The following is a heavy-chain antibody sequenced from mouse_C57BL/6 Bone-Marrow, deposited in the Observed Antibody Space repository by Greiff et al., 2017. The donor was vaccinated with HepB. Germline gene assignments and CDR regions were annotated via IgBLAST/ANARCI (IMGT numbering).Heavy chain of an antibody. J-gene: IGHJ4*01. CDR1: GYTFTSYW. Sequence: VKLQQPGAELVKPGASVKMSCKASGYTFTSYWITWVKQRPGQGLEWIGDIYPGSGSTNYNEKFKSKATLTVDTSSSTAYMQLSSLTSEDSAVYYCASLGRSVLYAIDYWGQGTSVTVSS. D-gene: IGHD4-1*01. CDR3: ASLGRSVLYAIDY. V-gene: IGHV1-55*01. CDR2: IYPGSGST.